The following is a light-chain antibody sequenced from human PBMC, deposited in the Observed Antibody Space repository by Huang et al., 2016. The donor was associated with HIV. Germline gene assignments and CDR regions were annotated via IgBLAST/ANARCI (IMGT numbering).Light chain of an antibody. CDR1: QDSSSW. V-gene: IGKV1-12*01. CDR2: ATS. J-gene: IGKJ5*01. Sequence: IQLTQSPSSVSASEGDTVRITCRASQDSSSWLVCYQQKPREAPTLLIHATSILQSGVPSRVNGSGSGTDFFLTISSLRPDDFATYYCQQANMYPRSFGEGTRLDIK. CDR3: QQANMYPRS.